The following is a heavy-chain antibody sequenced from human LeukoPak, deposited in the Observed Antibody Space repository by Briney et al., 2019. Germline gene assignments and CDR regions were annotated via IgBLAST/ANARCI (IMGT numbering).Heavy chain of an antibody. Sequence: GGSLRLSCAASGFTFRTYWMSWVRQAPGKGLEWVANIKEDGSEKYYVDSVKGRFTISRDNAKNSLYLQMNSLRAEDTAVYYCARRAAAGIDYWGQGTLVTVSS. CDR2: IKEDGSEK. CDR1: GFTFRTYW. J-gene: IGHJ4*02. D-gene: IGHD6-13*01. V-gene: IGHV3-7*01. CDR3: ARRAAAGIDY.